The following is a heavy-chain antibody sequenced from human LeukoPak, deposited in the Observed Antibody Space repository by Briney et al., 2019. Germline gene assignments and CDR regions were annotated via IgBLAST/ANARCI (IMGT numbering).Heavy chain of an antibody. CDR2: IYHSGST. D-gene: IGHD6-19*01. V-gene: IGHV4-4*02. CDR3: ARDRSYSSGFGYYYYYYMDV. J-gene: IGHJ6*03. CDR1: GGSISSSNW. Sequence: PSETLSLTCAVSGGSISSSNWWSWVRQPPGKGLEWIGEIYHSGSTNYNPSLKSRVTISVDTSKNQFSLKLSSVTAADTAVYYCARDRSYSSGFGYYYYYYMDVWGKGTTVTVSS.